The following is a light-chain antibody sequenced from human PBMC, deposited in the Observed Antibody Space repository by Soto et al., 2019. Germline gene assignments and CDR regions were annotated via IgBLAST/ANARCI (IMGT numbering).Light chain of an antibody. CDR3: ESSDVSQSGWG. CDR1: SSNIGAGYD. CDR2: GNS. V-gene: IGLV1-40*01. Sequence: QSVRTQPPSVSGAPGQRVTISCTGSSSNIGAGYDVHWYQPLPGTAPKLLIYGNSNRPSGVHDRFSGSRSGTLASLAITGPADVDEGDYSSESSDVSQSGWGFGGGTALAAL. J-gene: IGLJ3*02.